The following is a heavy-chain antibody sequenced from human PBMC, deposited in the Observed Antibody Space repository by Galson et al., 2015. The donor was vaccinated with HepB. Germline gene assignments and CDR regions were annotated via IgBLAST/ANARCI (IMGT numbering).Heavy chain of an antibody. Sequence: SVKVSCKASGYIFARHAMNWVRQAPGQGLEWMGWISTNTGKSAYAQVFTGRLVFSLDTSVNTAYLQISSLEAEDTAVYYCARDGGSGRFLDVWGQGTTVTVSS. CDR1: GYIFARHA. CDR2: ISTNTGKS. CDR3: ARDGGSGRFLDV. V-gene: IGHV7-4-1*02. D-gene: IGHD3-3*01. J-gene: IGHJ6*02.